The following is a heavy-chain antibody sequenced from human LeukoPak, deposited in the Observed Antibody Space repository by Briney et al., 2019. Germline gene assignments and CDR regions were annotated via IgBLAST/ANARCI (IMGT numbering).Heavy chain of an antibody. J-gene: IGHJ4*02. Sequence: PGGSLRLSCAASGFTFSSYAMSWVRQAPGKGLEWVSAISGSGGSTYYADSVKGRFTISRDYSKNTLYLQMNSLRAEDTAVYYCTKDDGSGYYYFDYWGQGTLVTVSS. V-gene: IGHV3-23*01. CDR1: GFTFSSYA. CDR2: ISGSGGST. D-gene: IGHD3-22*01. CDR3: TKDDGSGYYYFDY.